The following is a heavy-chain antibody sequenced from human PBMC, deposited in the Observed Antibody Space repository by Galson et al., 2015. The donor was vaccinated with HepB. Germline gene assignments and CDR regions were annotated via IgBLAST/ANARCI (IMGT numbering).Heavy chain of an antibody. CDR1: GGSISSGGYY. Sequence: TLSLTCTVSGGSISSGGYYWSWIRQHPGKGLVWIGYIYYSGSTYYNPSLKSRVTISVDTSKNQFSLKLSSVTAADTAVYYCARALNWNDYYYYYMDVWGKGTTVTVSS. CDR2: IYYSGST. CDR3: ARALNWNDYYYYYMDV. V-gene: IGHV4-31*03. J-gene: IGHJ6*03. D-gene: IGHD1-1*01.